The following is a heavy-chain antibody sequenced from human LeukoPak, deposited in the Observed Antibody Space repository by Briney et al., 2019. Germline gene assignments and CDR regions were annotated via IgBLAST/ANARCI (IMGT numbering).Heavy chain of an antibody. V-gene: IGHV3-30*18. CDR2: ISYDGSNK. CDR3: AKGAHTAEN. J-gene: IGHJ4*02. Sequence: PGRSLRLSCAASGFTFSNYGMHWVRQAPGKGLEWVAVISYDGSNKYYADSVKGRFTISRDNSKNTLYLQMNSLRAEDTAVYYCAKGAHTAENWGQGTLVTVSS. D-gene: IGHD5-18*01. CDR1: GFTFSNYG.